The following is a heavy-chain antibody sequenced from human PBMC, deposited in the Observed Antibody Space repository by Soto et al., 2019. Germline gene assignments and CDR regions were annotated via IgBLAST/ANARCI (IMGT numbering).Heavy chain of an antibody. CDR2: IYYSGST. J-gene: IGHJ4*02. CDR1: GGSISSYY. CDR3: ASYIGLERRGIFDY. V-gene: IGHV4-59*08. Sequence: KPSETLSLTCTVSGGSISSYYWSWIRQPPGKGLEWIGYIYYSGSTNYNPSLKSRVTISVDTSKNQFSLKLSSVTAADTAVYYCASYIGLERRGIFDYWGQGTLVTVSS. D-gene: IGHD1-1*01.